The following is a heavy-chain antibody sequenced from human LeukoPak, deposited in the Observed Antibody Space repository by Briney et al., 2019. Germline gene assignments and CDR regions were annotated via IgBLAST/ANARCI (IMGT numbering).Heavy chain of an antibody. J-gene: IGHJ3*02. V-gene: IGHV4-4*02. CDR1: GGSISNTDH. CDR3: ARSRGAVAGWSFDI. CDR2: MYHDGYT. D-gene: IGHD6-19*01. Sequence: SETLSLTCAVPGGSISNTDHWNWVRQPPGTGLEWIGEMYHDGYTNYNPSLKSRVTMSVDKSKNHFSLKLTSVTAADTVVYYCARSRGAVAGWSFDIWGQGTVVTVSS.